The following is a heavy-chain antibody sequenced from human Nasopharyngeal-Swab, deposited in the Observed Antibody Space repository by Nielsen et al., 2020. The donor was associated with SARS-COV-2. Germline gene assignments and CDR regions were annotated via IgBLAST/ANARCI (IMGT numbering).Heavy chain of an antibody. Sequence: GGSLRLSCAASGFTFSSYGMHWVRQAPGKGLEWVAVLWSDGSNNYYADSVKGRFTISRDNSKNTLYLQMNSLRAEDTAVYYCARSPGYSSGWYFDYWGQGTLVTVSS. CDR3: ARSPGYSSGWYFDY. V-gene: IGHV3-33*08. CDR1: GFTFSSYG. J-gene: IGHJ4*02. D-gene: IGHD6-19*01. CDR2: LWSDGSNN.